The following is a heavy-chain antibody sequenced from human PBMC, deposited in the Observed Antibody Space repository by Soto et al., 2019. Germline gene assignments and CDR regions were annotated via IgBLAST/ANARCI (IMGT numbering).Heavy chain of an antibody. CDR2: IYSGGTT. CDR1: GFNVSRSY. V-gene: IGHV3-53*04. D-gene: IGHD3-10*01. J-gene: IGHJ2*01. Sequence: EVQLVESGGGLVQPGGSLRLSCAASGFNVSRSYMTWVRQAPGRGLEWISFIYSGGTTHYADSVRGRFTISRHNSGNTLYLKLNSLGVEDTAVYYCARHLRLVGFGEYDLWGRGTLVTVSS. CDR3: ARHLRLVGFGEYDL.